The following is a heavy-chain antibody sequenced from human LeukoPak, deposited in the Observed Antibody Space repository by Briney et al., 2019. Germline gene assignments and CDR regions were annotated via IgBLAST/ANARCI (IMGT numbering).Heavy chain of an antibody. CDR3: ARDYKYAFDN. D-gene: IGHD5-24*01. V-gene: IGHV3-48*01. CDR1: GFTFSDYS. CDR2: IGIDSGNT. Sequence: GGSLRLSCAASGFTFSDYSMNWVRQAPGKGLEWISYIGIDSGNTNYAVSVKGRFTISGDKAKNSLYLQMNSLRVEDTAVYYCARDYKYAFDNWGQGTLVTVSS. J-gene: IGHJ4*02.